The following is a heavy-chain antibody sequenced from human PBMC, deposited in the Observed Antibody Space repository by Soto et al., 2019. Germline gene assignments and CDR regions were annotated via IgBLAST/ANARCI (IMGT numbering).Heavy chain of an antibody. Sequence: PGGSLRLSCAASGFPLSSYAMDWVRKAPGKGLEWVSAISGSGDRTYYADSVKGRFTVSRDNSKNTLYLLLNSLRAEDTAIYYCAKYYYDSSSSRGASDIWGQGTMVTVSS. D-gene: IGHD3-22*01. V-gene: IGHV3-23*01. CDR3: AKYYYDSSSSRGASDI. CDR1: GFPLSSYA. J-gene: IGHJ3*02. CDR2: ISGSGDRT.